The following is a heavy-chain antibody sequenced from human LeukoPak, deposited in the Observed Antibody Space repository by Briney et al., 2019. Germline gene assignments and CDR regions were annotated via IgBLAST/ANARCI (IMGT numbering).Heavy chain of an antibody. D-gene: IGHD3-10*01. J-gene: IGHJ4*02. CDR3: ARDLGVRGVQAYYFDY. V-gene: IGHV1-2*02. Sequence: ASVKVSCKASGYTFTGYYMHWVRQAPGQGLEWMGWINPNSGGTNYAQKFQGRVTMTRDTSISTAYMELSRLRSGDTAVYYCARDLGVRGVQAYYFDYWGQGTLVTVSS. CDR2: INPNSGGT. CDR1: GYTFTGYY.